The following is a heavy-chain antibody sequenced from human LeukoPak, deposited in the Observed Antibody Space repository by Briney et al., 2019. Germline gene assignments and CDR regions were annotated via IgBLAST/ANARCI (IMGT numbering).Heavy chain of an antibody. CDR1: GFTFDDYA. J-gene: IGHJ6*03. CDR3: AKGSGDPDYYYYYYMDV. D-gene: IGHD4-17*01. CDR2: ISWNSGSI. Sequence: GRSLRLSCAASGFTFDDYAMHWVRQAPGKGLEWVSGISWNSGSIGYADSVKGRFTISRDNSKNTLYLQMNSLRAEDTAVYYCAKGSGDPDYYYYYYMDVWGKGTTVTVSS. V-gene: IGHV3-9*01.